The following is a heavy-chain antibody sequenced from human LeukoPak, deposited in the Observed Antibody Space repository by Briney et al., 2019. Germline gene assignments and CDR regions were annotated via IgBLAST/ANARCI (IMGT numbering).Heavy chain of an antibody. CDR3: ARGSSGPAGDN. J-gene: IGHJ4*02. Sequence: GGSVSPLHPPSGFTFSSYWTRSASHPPGKGREWLANIKQDGREKSYVDSVKGRFAISRDNAKNSLYLQMNRLRAEDTAVNDGARGSSGPAGDNWGQGTLVTVSS. CDR1: GFTFSSYW. D-gene: IGHD6-19*01. CDR2: IKQDGREK. V-gene: IGHV3-7*01.